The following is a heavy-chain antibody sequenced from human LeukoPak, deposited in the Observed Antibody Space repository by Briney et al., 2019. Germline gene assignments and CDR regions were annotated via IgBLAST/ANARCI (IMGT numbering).Heavy chain of an antibody. CDR1: GFTVSSFY. V-gene: IGHV3-53*01. D-gene: IGHD2/OR15-2a*01. CDR2: IYSGGNT. Sequence: PWGSLRLSCAASGFTVSSFYMSWVRQAPGKGLEWVSVIYSGGNTYYADSVKGRLTISRDNSKNTLYLQMNSLRAEDTAIYYCAREGPRGNSQFDYWGQGTLVTVSS. CDR3: AREGPRGNSQFDY. J-gene: IGHJ4*02.